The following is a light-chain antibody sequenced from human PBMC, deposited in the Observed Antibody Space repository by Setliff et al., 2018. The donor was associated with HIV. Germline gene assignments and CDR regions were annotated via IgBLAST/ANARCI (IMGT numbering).Light chain of an antibody. CDR2: DVS. Sequence: QSALAQPASVSGSPGQSITISCTGTSSDVGGYKYVSWYQQHTGKAPKLMIYDVSKRPSGVSNRFSGSKSGNTASLTISGLRAEDEADYYCSSYTSSNTYVFGTATKVTVL. CDR1: SSDVGGYKY. V-gene: IGLV2-14*01. CDR3: SSYTSSNTYV. J-gene: IGLJ1*01.